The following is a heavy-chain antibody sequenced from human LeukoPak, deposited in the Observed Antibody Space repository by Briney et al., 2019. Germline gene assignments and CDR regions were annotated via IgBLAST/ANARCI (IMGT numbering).Heavy chain of an antibody. CDR3: ARCITDSYYYMDV. J-gene: IGHJ6*03. Sequence: KAGGSLRLSCAASGFTFSDYYMSWIRQAPGKGLEWVSYISSSGSTIYYADSVKGRFTISRDNAKNSLYLQMNSLTAEDTAVYYCARCITDSYYYMDVWGKGTTVTVSS. V-gene: IGHV3-11*04. CDR2: ISSSGSTI. CDR1: GFTFSDYY. D-gene: IGHD3-10*01.